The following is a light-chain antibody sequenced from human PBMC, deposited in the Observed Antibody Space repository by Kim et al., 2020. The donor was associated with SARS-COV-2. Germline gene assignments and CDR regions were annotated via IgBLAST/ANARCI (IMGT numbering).Light chain of an antibody. CDR3: ATWDTSLNVGL. V-gene: IGLV1-51*01. J-gene: IGLJ2*01. CDR2: DTN. CDR1: SSNIGNYY. Sequence: GKKFTISISGGSSNIGNYYVYWFQQPPGAAPRLLIYDTNKRPSGIPDRFSGSQSGTSGTLRISGLQTGDEADYYCATWDTSLNVGLFGGGTKLTVL.